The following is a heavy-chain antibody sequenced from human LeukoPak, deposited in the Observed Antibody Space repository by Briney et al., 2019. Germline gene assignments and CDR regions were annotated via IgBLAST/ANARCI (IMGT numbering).Heavy chain of an antibody. V-gene: IGHV4-59*12. J-gene: IGHJ3*02. D-gene: IGHD6-19*01. CDR1: GGSISSYY. CDR2: IYYSGST. CDR3: AISGNSSGWYSAAFDI. Sequence: SETLSLTCTVSGGSISSYYWSWIRQPPGKGLEWIGYIYYSGSTNYNPSLKSRVTISVDTSKSQFSLKLSSVTAADTAVYYCAISGNSSGWYSAAFDIWGQGTMVTVSS.